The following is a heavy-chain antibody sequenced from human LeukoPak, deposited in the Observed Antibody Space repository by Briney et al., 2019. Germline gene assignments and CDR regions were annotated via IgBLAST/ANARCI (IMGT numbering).Heavy chain of an antibody. CDR2: ISYDGSDK. CDR3: AKDDSAAPFDY. J-gene: IGHJ4*02. Sequence: GGSLRLSCAASGFTFSNYAMHWVRQAPGKGLEWVAVISYDGSDKYYADSVKGRFTISRDNSKNTLYLQMNSLRAEDTAVYYCAKDDSAAPFDYWGQGTLVTVSS. D-gene: IGHD2-2*01. CDR1: GFTFSNYA. V-gene: IGHV3-30-3*01.